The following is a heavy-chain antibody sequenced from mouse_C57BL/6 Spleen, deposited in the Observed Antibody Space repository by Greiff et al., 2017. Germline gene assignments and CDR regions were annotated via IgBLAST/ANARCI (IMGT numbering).Heavy chain of an antibody. J-gene: IGHJ4*01. V-gene: IGHV1-53*01. Sequence: VQLQQPGTELVKPGASVKLSCKASGYTFTSYWMHWVKQRPGQGLEWIGNINPSNGGTNYNEKFKSKATLTVDKSSSTAYLQLSSLTSEDSAVYYCARWGRVDYFYAMDDWGQGTSVTVSS. D-gene: IGHD2-4*01. CDR1: GYTFTSYW. CDR2: INPSNGGT. CDR3: ARWGRVDYFYAMDD.